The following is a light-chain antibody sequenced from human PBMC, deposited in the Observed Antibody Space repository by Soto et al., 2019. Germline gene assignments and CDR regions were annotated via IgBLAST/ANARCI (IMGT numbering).Light chain of an antibody. CDR2: DAS. V-gene: IGKV1-33*01. CDR1: QDIKNY. CDR3: QHYDHLPPLS. Sequence: DIQMTQSPSSLSASVGDRVTITCQASQDIKNYFNWYQQKPGKAPNLLIYDASNLKTGVPSRFSGSASGTHFTFTISSLQPEDIATYYCQHYDHLPPLSFGGGTKVEIK. J-gene: IGKJ4*01.